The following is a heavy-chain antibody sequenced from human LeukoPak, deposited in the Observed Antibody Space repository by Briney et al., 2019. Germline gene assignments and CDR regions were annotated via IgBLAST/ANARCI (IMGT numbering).Heavy chain of an antibody. V-gene: IGHV1-69*13. CDR1: GGTFSSYA. CDR2: IIPIFATA. Sequence: GASVKVSCKASGGTFSSYAISWVRQAPGQGLEWMGGIIPIFATANYAQKFQGRVTITADESTSTAYMELSRLRSDDTAVYYCARGAQERRGMDVWGQGTTVTVSS. CDR3: ARGAQERRGMDV. J-gene: IGHJ6*02.